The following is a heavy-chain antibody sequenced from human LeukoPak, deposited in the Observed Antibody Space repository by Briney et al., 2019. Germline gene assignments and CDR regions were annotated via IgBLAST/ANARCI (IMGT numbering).Heavy chain of an antibody. D-gene: IGHD6-19*01. CDR3: ARETHSSGWSNWFDP. CDR2: INYSGRT. J-gene: IGHJ5*02. V-gene: IGHV4-59*01. CDR1: DGSISSNY. Sequence: PSETLSLTCTVSDGSISSNYWSWIRQPPGKGLEWMGYINYSGRTNYNPPLKSRVTISVDTSKNQFSLKLSSVTAADTAVYYCARETHSSGWSNWFDPWGQGTLVTVSS.